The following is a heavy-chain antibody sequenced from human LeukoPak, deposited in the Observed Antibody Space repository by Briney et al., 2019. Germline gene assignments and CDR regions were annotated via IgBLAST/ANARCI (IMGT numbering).Heavy chain of an antibody. J-gene: IGHJ4*02. CDR1: GYTFTDFW. CDR3: AIRDISGYYSLDY. V-gene: IGHV5-51*01. Sequence: GESLKISCKGSGYTFTDFWIGWVRQMPGKGLEWMGIIYPGDSDTRYSPSFQGQVTISADKSISTAYLQWSSLKASDTAMYYCAIRDISGYYSLDYWGQGTLVTVSS. D-gene: IGHD3-22*01. CDR2: IYPGDSDT.